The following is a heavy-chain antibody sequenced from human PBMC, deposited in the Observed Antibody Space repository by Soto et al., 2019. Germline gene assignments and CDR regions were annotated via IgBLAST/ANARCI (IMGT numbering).Heavy chain of an antibody. Sequence: SSETLSLTCTVSGGSISCYYWSWVRRPAGKGLEWVGRIYSDGTTNYSPSLKSRVTMSLDTSKDQFSLHLNSVTAADTAVYYCARRYSFDYWGQGTLVTVSS. D-gene: IGHD1-1*01. CDR2: IYSDGTT. CDR3: ARRYSFDY. V-gene: IGHV4-4*07. J-gene: IGHJ4*02. CDR1: GGSISCYY.